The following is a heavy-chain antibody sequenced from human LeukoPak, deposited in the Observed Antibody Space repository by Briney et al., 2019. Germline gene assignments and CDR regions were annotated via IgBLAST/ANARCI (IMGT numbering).Heavy chain of an antibody. D-gene: IGHD3-3*01. CDR3: AXXRXXEWSDWYFDX. CDR2: IYYSGST. J-gene: IGHJ2*01. CDR1: GGSISSYY. Sequence: SETLSLTCTVSGGSISSYYWSWIRQPPGKGLEWIGYIYYSGSTNYNPSLKSRVTISVDTSKNQFSLKLSSVTAADTAVYYCAXXRXXEWSDWYFDXWGRGXLVTXSS. V-gene: IGHV4-59*01.